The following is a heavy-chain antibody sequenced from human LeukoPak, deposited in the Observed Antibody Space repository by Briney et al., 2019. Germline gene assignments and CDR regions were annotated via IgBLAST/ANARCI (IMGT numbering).Heavy chain of an antibody. J-gene: IGHJ4*02. CDR3: ARARMALWFGKVEGYFDY. CDR1: GGSISSYY. Sequence: SETLSLTCTVSGGSISSYYWSWIRQPPGKGLEWIGYIYYSGSTNYNPSLKSRVTISVDTSKNQFSLKLSSVTAADTAVYYCARARMALWFGKVEGYFDYWGQGTLVTVSS. CDR2: IYYSGST. D-gene: IGHD3-10*01. V-gene: IGHV4-59*01.